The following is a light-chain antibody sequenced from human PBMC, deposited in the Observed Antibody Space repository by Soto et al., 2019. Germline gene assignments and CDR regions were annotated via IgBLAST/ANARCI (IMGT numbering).Light chain of an antibody. J-gene: IGLJ1*01. CDR3: PAWATRFHVQYL. CDR1: SSNIGSNT. V-gene: IGLV1-44*01. Sequence: QSVLTQPPSASGTPGQRVTISCSGSSSNIGSNTVNWYQQLPGTAPKLLIYSNNQRPSGVPDRFSGSKSGTSASLAISGLQSEVDSEFHRPAWATRFHVQYLFRTRSKV. CDR2: SNN.